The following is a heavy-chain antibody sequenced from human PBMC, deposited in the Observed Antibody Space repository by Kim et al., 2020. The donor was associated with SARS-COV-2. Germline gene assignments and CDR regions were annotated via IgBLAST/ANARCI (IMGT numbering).Heavy chain of an antibody. CDR2: ISAYNGNT. CDR3: ARGPPYGDYVRYFDL. J-gene: IGHJ2*01. Sequence: ASVKVSCKASGYTFTSYGISWVRQAPGQGLEWMGWISAYNGNTNYAQKLQGRVTMTTDTSTSTAYMELRSLRSDDTAVYYCARGPPYGDYVRYFDLWGRGTLVTVSS. V-gene: IGHV1-18*01. CDR1: GYTFTSYG. D-gene: IGHD4-17*01.